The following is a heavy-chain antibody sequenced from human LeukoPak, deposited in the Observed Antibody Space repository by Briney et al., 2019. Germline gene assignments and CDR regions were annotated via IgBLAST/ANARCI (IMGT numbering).Heavy chain of an antibody. CDR2: ISYGST. Sequence: SETLSLTCSVSGGSISTYYWNWIRQTPGKGLEWIGHISYGSTDYNPSLTRRVTISVDTSKNQFSLKLTSVTAADTAVYYCARDKAHSYGRYFDPWGQGALVTVSS. CDR3: ARDKAHSYGRYFDP. V-gene: IGHV4-59*01. CDR1: GGSISTYY. D-gene: IGHD5-18*01. J-gene: IGHJ5*02.